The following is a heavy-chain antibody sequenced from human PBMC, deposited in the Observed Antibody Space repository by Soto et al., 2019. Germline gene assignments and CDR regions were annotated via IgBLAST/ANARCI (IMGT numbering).Heavy chain of an antibody. V-gene: IGHV1-24*01. D-gene: IGHD6-6*01. CDR1: GYTLTELS. Sequence: ASVKVSCKVSGYTLTELSMHWVRQAPGKGLEWMGGFDPEDGETIYAQKFQERVTITRDMSTSTAYMELSSLRSEDTAVYYCARDHSSSGLEWGQGTLVTVSS. J-gene: IGHJ4*02. CDR2: FDPEDGET. CDR3: ARDHSSSGLE.